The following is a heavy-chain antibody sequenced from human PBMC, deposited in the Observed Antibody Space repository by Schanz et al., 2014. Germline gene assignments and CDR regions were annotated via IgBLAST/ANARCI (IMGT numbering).Heavy chain of an antibody. Sequence: EVQLVESGGGLVQPGGSLRLSCGGSGFTFSKYCMSWVRQAPGKGLEWVSGISGGGGTRNYADSVKGRFTVFRDNSKRTLYLEINDPRAEDTAVYYCAKDSCSSTTCYGYGMDVWGQGSTVTVSS. CDR1: GFTFSKYC. CDR2: ISGGGGTR. J-gene: IGHJ6*02. V-gene: IGHV3-23*04. D-gene: IGHD2-2*01. CDR3: AKDSCSSTTCYGYGMDV.